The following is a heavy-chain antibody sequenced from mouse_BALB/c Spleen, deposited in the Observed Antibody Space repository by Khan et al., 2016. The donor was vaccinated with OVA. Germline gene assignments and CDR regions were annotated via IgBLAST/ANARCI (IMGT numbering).Heavy chain of an antibody. V-gene: IGHV1S135*01. D-gene: IGHD2-4*01. CDR2: IDPFNGGT. Sequence: VQLKQSGPELMKPGASVKISCKASGYSFTSYYMHWVKQSHGKSLEWIGYIDPFNGGTSYNRKFKGKATLTVDKSSSTAYMHLSSLTSEDSAVYDCASYVITTWFAYWGQGTLVTVSA. CDR3: ASYVITTWFAY. CDR1: GYSFTSYY. J-gene: IGHJ3*01.